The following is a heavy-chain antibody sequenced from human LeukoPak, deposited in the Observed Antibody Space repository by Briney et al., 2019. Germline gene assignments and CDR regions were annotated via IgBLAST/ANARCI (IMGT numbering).Heavy chain of an antibody. CDR1: GFTFSSYA. D-gene: IGHD2-8*01. Sequence: GGSLRLSCAASGFTFSSYAMSWVRQAPGKGLEWVSAISGSGGSTYYADSVKGRFTISRDNSKNTLYLQMNSLRAEDTAVYYCAKVPPIVVLMVYAGGYYFDYWGQGTLVTVSS. CDR2: ISGSGGST. V-gene: IGHV3-23*01. J-gene: IGHJ4*02. CDR3: AKVPPIVVLMVYAGGYYFDY.